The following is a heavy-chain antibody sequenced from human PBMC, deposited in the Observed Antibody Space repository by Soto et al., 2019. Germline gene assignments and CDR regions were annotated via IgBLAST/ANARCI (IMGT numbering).Heavy chain of an antibody. Sequence: SGPTLVNPTQTLTLTCTFSGFSLSTSGVGVGWIRQPPGKALEWLALICWNDDKRYSPSLKSRLTITKDTSKNQVVLTMTNMDPVDTATYYCAHSRSYDFWSGYYWFDPWGQGTLVTVSS. J-gene: IGHJ5*02. D-gene: IGHD3-3*01. CDR2: ICWNDDK. CDR1: GFSLSTSGVG. V-gene: IGHV2-5*01. CDR3: AHSRSYDFWSGYYWFDP.